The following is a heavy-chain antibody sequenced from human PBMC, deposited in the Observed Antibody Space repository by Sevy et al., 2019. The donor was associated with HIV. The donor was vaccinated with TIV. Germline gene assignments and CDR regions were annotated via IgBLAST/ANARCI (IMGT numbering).Heavy chain of an antibody. Sequence: GGSRRLSCAASGFTFSSYWMHWVRQAPGKGLVWVSRINSDGSSTSYADSVKGRFTISRDNAKNTLYLQMNSLRAEDTAVYYCASPTYYDFWSGSHYYGMDVWGQGTTVTVSS. D-gene: IGHD3-3*01. J-gene: IGHJ6*02. CDR2: INSDGSST. CDR1: GFTFSSYW. V-gene: IGHV3-74*01. CDR3: ASPTYYDFWSGSHYYGMDV.